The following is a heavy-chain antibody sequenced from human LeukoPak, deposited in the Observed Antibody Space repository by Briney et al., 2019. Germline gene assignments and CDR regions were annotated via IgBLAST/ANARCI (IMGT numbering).Heavy chain of an antibody. V-gene: IGHV3-30*04. CDR1: GFTFSSYA. CDR3: ARDVRIAPAGDI. CDR2: ISYDGSNK. J-gene: IGHJ3*02. D-gene: IGHD6-25*01. Sequence: GRSLRLSCAASGFTFSSYAMHWVRQAPGKGLEWVAVISYDGSNKYYADSVKGRFTISRDNSRNTLYLQMNSLRAEDTAVYYCARDVRIAPAGDIWGPGTMVTVSS.